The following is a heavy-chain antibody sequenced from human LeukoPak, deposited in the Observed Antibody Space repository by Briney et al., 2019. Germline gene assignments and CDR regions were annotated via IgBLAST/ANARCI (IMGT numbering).Heavy chain of an antibody. V-gene: IGHV5-51*01. J-gene: IGHJ4*02. CDR2: IYPGDSDT. CDR1: GYSFTSYW. Sequence: GESLKISCKGSGYSFTSYWIGWVRQMPGKGLEWMGIIYPGDSDTRYSPSFQGQVTILADKSISTAYLQWSSLKASDTAMYYCARHLAVYCSGGSCYGPSPFDYWGQGTLVTVSS. CDR3: ARHLAVYCSGGSCYGPSPFDY. D-gene: IGHD2-15*01.